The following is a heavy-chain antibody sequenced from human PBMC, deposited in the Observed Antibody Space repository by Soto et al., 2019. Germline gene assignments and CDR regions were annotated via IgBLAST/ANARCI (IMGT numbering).Heavy chain of an antibody. V-gene: IGHV5-51*01. J-gene: IGHJ6*04. D-gene: IGHD6-13*01. CDR1: GYSFTSYW. CDR3: ARTSAAGKYYYGMDV. Sequence: PGESLKISCKGSGYSFTSYWIGWVRQMPGKGLEWMGIIYPGDSHTRYSPSFQGQVTISADKSISTAYLQWSSLKASDTAMYYCARTSAAGKYYYGMDVWGKGTTVPVSS. CDR2: IYPGDSHT.